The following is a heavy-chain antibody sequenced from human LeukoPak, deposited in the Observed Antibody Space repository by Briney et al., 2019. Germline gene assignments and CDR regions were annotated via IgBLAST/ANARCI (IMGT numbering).Heavy chain of an antibody. CDR1: GGSISTCSYY. CDR3: ARDRPNGDSTGYYSRHDAFDI. Sequence: PSETLSLTCTASGGSISTCSYYWGWIRQPQGQGLEWIGSLYYSGSTYYNPALKSRFTISVDTSKNQCSLKLTSVTAADTAVYYCARDRPNGDSTGYYSRHDAFDIWGQGTMDTVS. CDR2: LYYSGST. V-gene: IGHV4-39*07. J-gene: IGHJ3*02. D-gene: IGHD3-22*01.